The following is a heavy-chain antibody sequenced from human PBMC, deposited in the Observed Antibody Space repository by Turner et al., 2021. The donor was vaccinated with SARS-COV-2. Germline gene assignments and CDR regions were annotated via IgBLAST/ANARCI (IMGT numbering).Heavy chain of an antibody. J-gene: IGHJ3*02. D-gene: IGHD3-22*01. Sequence: QVQLVESGGGVVQPGRSLRLSCAASGFTLSRYGMHWVRQAPGKGLEWVAGIWYDGSNKYYADSVKGRFTISRDNSKNTLYLQMNSLRAEDTAVYYCARDHYYDSSGYTLDAFDIWGQGTMVTISS. CDR1: GFTLSRYG. CDR3: ARDHYYDSSGYTLDAFDI. CDR2: IWYDGSNK. V-gene: IGHV3-33*01.